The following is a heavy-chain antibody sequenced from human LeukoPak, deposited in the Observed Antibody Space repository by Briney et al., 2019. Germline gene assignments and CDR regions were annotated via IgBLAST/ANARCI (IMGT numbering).Heavy chain of an antibody. J-gene: IGHJ4*02. V-gene: IGHV3-7*01. CDR1: GFTFDDYA. CDR3: ARHRIHSLDY. CDR2: IVQDGGEK. Sequence: GGSLRLSCAASGFTFDDYAMHWVRQAPGKGLEWVANIVQDGGEKHYVDSVKGRFTISRDNAKNSLYLQMNSLRDEDTAVYYCARHRIHSLDYWGQGTLVTVSS.